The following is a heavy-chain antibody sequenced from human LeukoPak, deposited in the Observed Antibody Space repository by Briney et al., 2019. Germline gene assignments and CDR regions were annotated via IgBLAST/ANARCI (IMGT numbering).Heavy chain of an antibody. Sequence: GGSLRLSCTASGVTFSSYSMNWVRQAPGKGLEWVSYISSSSSNIFYADSFKGRFTISRDNAQNSLYLQMNSLRAEDTAVYYCARDPPGAHFDYWGQGTLVTVSS. J-gene: IGHJ4*02. D-gene: IGHD7-27*01. V-gene: IGHV3-21*01. CDR1: GVTFSSYS. CDR3: ARDPPGAHFDY. CDR2: ISSSSSNI.